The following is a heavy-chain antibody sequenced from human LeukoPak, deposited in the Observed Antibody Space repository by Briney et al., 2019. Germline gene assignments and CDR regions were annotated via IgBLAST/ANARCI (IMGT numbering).Heavy chain of an antibody. J-gene: IGHJ4*02. CDR1: GFTFSSYS. CDR2: ISSSSSYI. D-gene: IGHD2-2*01. Sequence: PGGSLRLSCAASGFTFSSYSMNWVRQAPGKGLEWVSSISSSSSYIYYADLVKGRFTISRDNAKNSLYLQMNSLRAEDTAVYYCARDVGYCSSTSCYAYFDYWGQGTLVTVSS. CDR3: ARDVGYCSSTSCYAYFDY. V-gene: IGHV3-21*01.